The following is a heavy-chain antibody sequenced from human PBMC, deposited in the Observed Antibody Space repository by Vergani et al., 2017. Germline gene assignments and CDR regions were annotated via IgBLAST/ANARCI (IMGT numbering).Heavy chain of an antibody. D-gene: IGHD1-26*01. J-gene: IGHJ4*02. CDR3: ARDGSGSYSPSDY. CDR1: GGTFSSYA. Sequence: QVQLVQSGAEVKKPGASVKVSCKASGGTFSSYAISWVRQAPGQGLEWMGRIIPILGIANYAQKFQGRVTITADKSTSTAYMELSSLRSEDTAVYYCARDGSGSYSPSDYWGQGTLVTVSS. V-gene: IGHV1-69*04. CDR2: IIPILGIA.